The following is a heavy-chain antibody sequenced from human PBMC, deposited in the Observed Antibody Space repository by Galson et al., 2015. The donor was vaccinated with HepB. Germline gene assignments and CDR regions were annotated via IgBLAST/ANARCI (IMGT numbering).Heavy chain of an antibody. CDR1: GYTFTGYY. CDR3: ARDWSSGWYMSAFDI. Sequence: SVKVSCKASGYTFTGYYMHWVRQAPGQGLEWMGRINPNSGGTNYAQKFQGRVTMTRDTSISTAYMELSRLRSDYTAVYYCARDWSSGWYMSAFDIWGQGTMVTVSS. CDR2: INPNSGGT. D-gene: IGHD6-19*01. J-gene: IGHJ3*02. V-gene: IGHV1-2*06.